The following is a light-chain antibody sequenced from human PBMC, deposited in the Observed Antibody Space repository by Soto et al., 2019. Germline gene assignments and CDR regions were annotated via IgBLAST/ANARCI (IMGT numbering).Light chain of an antibody. CDR3: LQINSYPYT. V-gene: IGKV3-15*01. J-gene: IGKJ2*01. CDR2: GAS. CDR1: QTINNN. Sequence: ETEMTQSPATLSVSPGEGATLSCRASQTINNNLAWYQQKPGQAPRLLIYGASRRATGVPARFSGSGSGTEFTLTISSLQSEDFATYYCLQINSYPYTFGQGTKVDIK.